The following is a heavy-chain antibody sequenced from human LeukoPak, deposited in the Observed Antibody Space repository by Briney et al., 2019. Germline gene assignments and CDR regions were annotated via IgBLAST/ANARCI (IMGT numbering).Heavy chain of an antibody. J-gene: IGHJ5*02. D-gene: IGHD2-2*02. CDR1: VYTFTNYY. Sequence: ASVKVSCKSSVYTFTNYYMHWVRQAPGQGVEWMGIINPSGGSTSYAQKLQGRVTMTRDTSTSTVYMELSSLRSEDTAVYYCTRGDCSSTICYIPHWLDPWGQGTLVTVSS. CDR3: TRGDCSSTICYIPHWLDP. CDR2: INPSGGST. V-gene: IGHV1-46*04.